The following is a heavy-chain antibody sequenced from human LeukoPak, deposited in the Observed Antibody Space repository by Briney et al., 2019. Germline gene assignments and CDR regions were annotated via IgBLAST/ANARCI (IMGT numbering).Heavy chain of an antibody. CDR1: GYTFTGYY. J-gene: IGHJ3*02. CDR2: INPNSGGT. Sequence: ASVKVSRKASGYTFTGYYMHWVRQAPGQGLEWMGWINPNSGGTNYAQKVQGKVTMTRDTSISTAYMELSRLRSDDTDVYYCARGLMRYYYDSSGYYDVEAFDIWGQGTMVTVSS. CDR3: ARGLMRYYYDSSGYYDVEAFDI. D-gene: IGHD3-22*01. V-gene: IGHV1-2*02.